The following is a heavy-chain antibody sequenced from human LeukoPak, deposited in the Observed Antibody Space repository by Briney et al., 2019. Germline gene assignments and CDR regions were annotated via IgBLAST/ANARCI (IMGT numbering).Heavy chain of an antibody. CDR3: AKDETLSGINYFAY. V-gene: IGHV3-30-3*01. CDR2: ISYDGSNK. J-gene: IGHJ4*02. D-gene: IGHD1-20*01. CDR1: GFTFSSYA. Sequence: GRSLRLSCAASGFTFSSYAMHWVRQAPGKGLEWVAVISYDGSNKYYADSVKGRFTISRDNSKNTLYLEMSNLRAEDTAIYYCAKDETLSGINYFAYWGQGTLVTVSS.